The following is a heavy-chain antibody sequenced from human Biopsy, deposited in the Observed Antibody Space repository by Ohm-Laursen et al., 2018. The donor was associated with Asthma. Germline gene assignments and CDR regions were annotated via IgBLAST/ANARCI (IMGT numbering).Heavy chain of an antibody. D-gene: IGHD3-9*01. J-gene: IGHJ3*01. CDR1: GYNFISFA. CDR3: ARTYYDFLTGQVKDVFGV. CDR2: VNTGNGDT. Sequence: GASVKASCKASGYNFISFAIHWVRQAPGQRLEWMGWVNTGNGDTKYSQKFQGRVTITRDTSASTAYMELRSLRSEDTATYYCARTYYDFLTGQVKDVFGVWGQGTVVTVSS. V-gene: IGHV1-3*04.